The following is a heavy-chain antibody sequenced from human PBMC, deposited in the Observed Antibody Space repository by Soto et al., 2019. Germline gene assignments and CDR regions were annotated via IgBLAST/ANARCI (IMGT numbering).Heavy chain of an antibody. CDR3: ARLIGEGYSGTYGLDY. CDR2: TIPLFGAT. V-gene: IGHV1-69*06. CDR1: GGTFNNYA. D-gene: IGHD1-26*01. Sequence: QVQLVQSGAEVKKPGSSVKVSCKASGGTFNNYAISWVRQAPGQGLEWMGGTIPLFGATNYAQHFQGRVTITADKFTSTSYMELSSLKSEDTAVYYCARLIGEGYSGTYGLDYWGQGTLVTVSS. J-gene: IGHJ4*02.